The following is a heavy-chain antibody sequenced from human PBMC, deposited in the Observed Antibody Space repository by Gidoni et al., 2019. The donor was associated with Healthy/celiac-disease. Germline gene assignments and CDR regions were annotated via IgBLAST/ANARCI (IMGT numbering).Heavy chain of an antibody. CDR2: IWYDGSNK. Sequence: QVQLVESGGGVVQPGRSLRLSCAASGFTFSSYGMHWVRQAPGKGLEWVAVIWYDGSNKYYADSVKGRFTISRDNSKNTLYLQMNSLRAEDTAVYYCARGPDGGYFDYWGQGTLVTVSS. CDR1: GFTFSSYG. D-gene: IGHD3-10*01. CDR3: ARGPDGGYFDY. J-gene: IGHJ4*02. V-gene: IGHV3-33*01.